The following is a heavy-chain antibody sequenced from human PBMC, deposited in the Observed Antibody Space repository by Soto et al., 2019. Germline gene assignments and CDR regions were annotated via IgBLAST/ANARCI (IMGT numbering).Heavy chain of an antibody. V-gene: IGHV3-7*03. CDR1: GFTFSSYW. Sequence: PVGSLRLSCAASGFTFSSYWMSWVRQAPGKGLEWVANIKQDGSEKYYVDSVKGRFTISRDNAKNSLYLQMNSLRAEDTAVYYCAREVLRYFDWSQYFDYWGQGTLVTVSS. J-gene: IGHJ4*02. D-gene: IGHD3-9*01. CDR3: AREVLRYFDWSQYFDY. CDR2: IKQDGSEK.